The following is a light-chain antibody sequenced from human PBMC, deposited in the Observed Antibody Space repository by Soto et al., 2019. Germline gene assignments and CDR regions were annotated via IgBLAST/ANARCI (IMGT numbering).Light chain of an antibody. Sequence: EIVLTQSPATLSLSPGERATLSCRASQSVSSYLAWYQQKPGQAPRLLIYGASSRATGIPDRFSGSGSGTDFTLTISRLEPEDFAVYYCQQYGSSEYTFGQGTKLEIK. CDR2: GAS. J-gene: IGKJ2*01. CDR3: QQYGSSEYT. CDR1: QSVSSY. V-gene: IGKV3-20*01.